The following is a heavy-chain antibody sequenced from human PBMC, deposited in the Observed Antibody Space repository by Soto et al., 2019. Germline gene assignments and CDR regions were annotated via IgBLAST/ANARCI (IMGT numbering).Heavy chain of an antibody. CDR2: ISTYNGNT. J-gene: IGHJ4*02. Sequence: QVHMVQSGAAVKKPGASVKVACKASGYSFTSYGVSWVRQAPGQGLEWMGWISTYNGNTNYAQKFQDRVKMTADTSTSTAYMELGSLRSDDTAIYYCMRGDVGWLDDLRQGEVDRWGQGTLVTVSA. CDR1: GYSFTSYG. V-gene: IGHV1-18*01. D-gene: IGHD6-19*01. CDR3: MRGDVGWLDDLRQGEVDR.